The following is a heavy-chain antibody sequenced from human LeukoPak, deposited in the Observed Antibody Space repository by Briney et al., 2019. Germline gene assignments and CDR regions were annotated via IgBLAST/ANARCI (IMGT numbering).Heavy chain of an antibody. CDR1: GFTFSSYA. CDR3: ARDTYSSSWYDAFDI. J-gene: IGHJ3*02. V-gene: IGHV3-30-3*01. D-gene: IGHD6-13*01. Sequence: GGSLRLSCAASGFTFSSYAMHWVRQAPGKGLEWVAVKSYDGSNKYYADSVKGRFTISRDNSKNTLYLQMNSLRAEDTAVYYYARDTYSSSWYDAFDIWGQGTMVTVSS. CDR2: KSYDGSNK.